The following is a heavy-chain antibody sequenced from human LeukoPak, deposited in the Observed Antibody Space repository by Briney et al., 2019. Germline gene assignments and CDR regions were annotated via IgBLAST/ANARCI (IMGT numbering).Heavy chain of an antibody. J-gene: IGHJ4*02. Sequence: SETLSLTCTVSGGSISSGGYYWSWIRQHPGKGLEWIGYIYHTGSTYYNPSLKSRVTISVDTSKSQFSLKLSSVTAADTAVYFCARNSGYDALEFDHWGQETLVTVSS. CDR2: IYHTGST. V-gene: IGHV4-31*03. CDR3: ARNSGYDALEFDH. D-gene: IGHD5-12*01. CDR1: GGSISSGGYY.